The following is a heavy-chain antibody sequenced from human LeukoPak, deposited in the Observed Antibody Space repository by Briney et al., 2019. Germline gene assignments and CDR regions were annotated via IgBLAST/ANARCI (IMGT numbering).Heavy chain of an antibody. CDR3: ARRTSSTTFFDL. J-gene: IGHJ2*01. CDR2: IYYSGST. V-gene: IGHV4-59*08. D-gene: IGHD1-7*01. CDR1: GGSISSYY. Sequence: PSETLSLTCTVSGGSISSYYWSWIRQPPGKGLEWIGYIYYSGSTDYNPSLKSRVTISVDTSKNHFSLQLSSVTAADTAVYFCARRTSSTTFFDLWGRGTLFTVSS.